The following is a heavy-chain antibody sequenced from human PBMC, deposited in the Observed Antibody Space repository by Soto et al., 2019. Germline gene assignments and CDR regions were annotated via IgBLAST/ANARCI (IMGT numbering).Heavy chain of an antibody. D-gene: IGHD6-13*01. CDR3: AKEAAAGLYYFDY. CDR2: ISGSGGST. Sequence: EVQLLESGGGLVQPGGSLRVSCAASGFTFSSYALSWVRLAPGKGLEWVSTISGSGGSTYYADSVKGRFTISRDNSKNTLYLQMNRLRAEDTAVYYCAKEAAAGLYYFDYWGQGTLVTVSS. V-gene: IGHV3-23*01. CDR1: GFTFSSYA. J-gene: IGHJ4*02.